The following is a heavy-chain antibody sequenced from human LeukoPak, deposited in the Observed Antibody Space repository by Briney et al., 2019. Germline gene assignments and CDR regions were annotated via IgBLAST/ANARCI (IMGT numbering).Heavy chain of an antibody. J-gene: IGHJ4*02. V-gene: IGHV4-59*01. CDR2: IYYRGST. Sequence: SETLSLTCTVSGGSISSDYWSWIRQPPGKGLEWIGYIYYRGSTNYNPSLKSRVTISVDTSKNQFSLKLSSVTAADTAVYYCARLSGYSSGHYYSDYWGQGTLVTVSS. D-gene: IGHD3-22*01. CDR1: GGSISSDY. CDR3: ARLSGYSSGHYYSDY.